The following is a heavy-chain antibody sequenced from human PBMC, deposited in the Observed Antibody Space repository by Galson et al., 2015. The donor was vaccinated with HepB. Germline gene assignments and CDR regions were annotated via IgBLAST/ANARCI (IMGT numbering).Heavy chain of an antibody. CDR3: ARYCRGGSCSLHYSGMDV. D-gene: IGHD2-15*01. Sequence: SLRLSCAASGFTFSDYAMTWVRQAPGKGLEWVSSISKSGSDTYYADSVKGRFTISRDNFKNTLYPQMNRLRVEDTAIYYCARYCRGGSCSLHYSGMDVWGQGTTVTVSS. CDR2: ISKSGSDT. CDR1: GFTFSDYA. J-gene: IGHJ6*02. V-gene: IGHV3-23*05.